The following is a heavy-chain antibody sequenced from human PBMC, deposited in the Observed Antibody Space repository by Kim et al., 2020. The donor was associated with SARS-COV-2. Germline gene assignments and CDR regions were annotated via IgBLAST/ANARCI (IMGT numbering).Heavy chain of an antibody. J-gene: IGHJ4*02. CDR2: ISGSGGST. V-gene: IGHV3-23*01. D-gene: IGHD3-3*01. CDR3: AKEKGITIFGVVINMPYYFDY. Sequence: GGSLRLSCAASGFTFSSYAMSWVRQAPGKGLEWVSAISGSGGSTYYADSVKGRFTISRDNSKNTLYLQMNSLRAEDTAVYYCAKEKGITIFGVVINMPYYFDYWGQGTLVAVSS. CDR1: GFTFSSYA.